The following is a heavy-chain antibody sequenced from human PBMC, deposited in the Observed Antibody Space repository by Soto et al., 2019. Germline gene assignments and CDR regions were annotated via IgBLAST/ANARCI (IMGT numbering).Heavy chain of an antibody. Sequence: ASVKVSCKASGGTFSSYTISWVRQAPGQGLEWMGWISAYNGNTNYAQKLQGRVTMTTDTSTSTAYMELRSLRSDDTAVYYCARGRQQLVHNWFDPWGQGTLVTVSS. CDR1: GGTFSSYT. CDR3: ARGRQQLVHNWFDP. D-gene: IGHD6-13*01. CDR2: ISAYNGNT. V-gene: IGHV1-18*01. J-gene: IGHJ5*02.